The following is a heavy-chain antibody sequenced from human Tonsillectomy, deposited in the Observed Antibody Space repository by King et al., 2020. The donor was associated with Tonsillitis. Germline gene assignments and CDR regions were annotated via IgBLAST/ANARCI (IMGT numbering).Heavy chain of an antibody. CDR1: GFRLSGSA. Sequence: VQLVESGGGLAQPGGSLKLSCAASGFRLSGSAMHWVRQASGKGLEWVGRIRSKANNYATAYAASVKGRFTISRDDSKHTVYLQMNSLKTEDTALYYCTRFAAPEYGAYGDYWGQGTLVTVSS. CDR2: IRSKANNYAT. CDR3: TRFAAPEYGAYGDY. D-gene: IGHD4-17*01. V-gene: IGHV3-73*02. J-gene: IGHJ4*02.